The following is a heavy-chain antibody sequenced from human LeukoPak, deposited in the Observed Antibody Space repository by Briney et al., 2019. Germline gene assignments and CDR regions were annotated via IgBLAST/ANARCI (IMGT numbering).Heavy chain of an antibody. CDR1: GLTFSSYW. D-gene: IGHD3-16*02. J-gene: IGHJ4*02. CDR2: IKQDGSEK. Sequence: QTGGSLRLSCAASGLTFSSYWMSWVRQSPGKGLEWVANIKQDGSEKYYVDSVKGRFTISRDNAKNSLYLQMNSLRAEDKAVYYCARGANVYDYVWGSYRYAPYYFDYWGQGTLVTVSS. V-gene: IGHV3-7*01. CDR3: ARGANVYDYVWGSYRYAPYYFDY.